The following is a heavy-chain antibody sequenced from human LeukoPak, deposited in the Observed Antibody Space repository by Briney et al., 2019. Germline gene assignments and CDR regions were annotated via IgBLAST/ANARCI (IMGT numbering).Heavy chain of an antibody. CDR1: GGSISDYY. CDR3: AGVRSTSPYCFGS. CDR2: IYSSGIT. D-gene: IGHD2-2*01. J-gene: IGHJ4*02. V-gene: IGHV4-4*07. Sequence: SETLSLTCTVSGGSISDYYWSWIRQPAGKGLEWIGRIYSSGITTYNPSLKSRVTMSVDTSKNQFSLKLSSVTAADTAVYYCAGVRSTSPYCFGSWGQGILVTVSS.